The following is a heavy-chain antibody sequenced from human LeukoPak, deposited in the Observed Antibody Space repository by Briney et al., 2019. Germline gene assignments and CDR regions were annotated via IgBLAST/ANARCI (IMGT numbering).Heavy chain of an antibody. CDR3: AKWRIAVAGAEDY. CDR2: ISGSGGST. V-gene: IGHV3-23*01. J-gene: IGHJ4*02. D-gene: IGHD6-19*01. CDR1: GFXFSSYA. Sequence: GGSLRLSCAASGFXFSSYAMNWVRQAPGKGLEWVSAISGSGGSTYYADSVKGRFTISRDNSKNTLYLQMNSLRAEDTAVYYCAKWRIAVAGAEDYWGQGTLVTVSS.